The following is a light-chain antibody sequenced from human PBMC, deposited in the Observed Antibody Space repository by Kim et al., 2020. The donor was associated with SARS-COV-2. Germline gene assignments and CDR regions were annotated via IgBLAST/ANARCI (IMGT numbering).Light chain of an antibody. CDR1: QSVGSSY. CDR3: QQSSSSPLSS. Sequence: SPWERRPPTSRAGQSVGSSYLAGYQQKPVQAPRLLFYGASGRATGIPDRFSVSLSEADFTLAVSRLEAEGFAVYYCQQSSSSPLSSFGEETKMEI. J-gene: IGKJ2*01. V-gene: IGKV3-20*01. CDR2: GAS.